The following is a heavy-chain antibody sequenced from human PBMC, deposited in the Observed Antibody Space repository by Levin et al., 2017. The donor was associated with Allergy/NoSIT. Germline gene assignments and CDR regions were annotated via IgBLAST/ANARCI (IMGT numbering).Heavy chain of an antibody. CDR2: MNPNSGNT. CDR1: GYTFTSYD. Sequence: GGSLRLSCKASGYTFTSYDINWVRQATGQGLEWMGWMNPNSGNTGYAQKFQGRVTMTRNTSISTAYMELSSLRSEDTAVYYCARAVNYHDAFDIWGQGTMVTVSS. J-gene: IGHJ3*02. CDR3: ARAVNYHDAFDI. V-gene: IGHV1-8*01. D-gene: IGHD4-11*01.